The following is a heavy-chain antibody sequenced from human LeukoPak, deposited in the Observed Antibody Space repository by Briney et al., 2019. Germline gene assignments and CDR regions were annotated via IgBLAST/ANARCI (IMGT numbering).Heavy chain of an antibody. CDR1: GYTFTSYY. D-gene: IGHD1-14*01. CDR2: TNPNVGST. CDR3: ARGNPVDY. J-gene: IGHJ4*02. V-gene: IGHV1-46*01. Sequence: ASVKVFCKASGYTFTSYYMQWVRQAPGQGLEWMGITNPNVGSTTYAQRFQGRVTMTRDTSTSTVYMELSSLRSEDTAVYYCARGNPVDYWGQGTLVTVSS.